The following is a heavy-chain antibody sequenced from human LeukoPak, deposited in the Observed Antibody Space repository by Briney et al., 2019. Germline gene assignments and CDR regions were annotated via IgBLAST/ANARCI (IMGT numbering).Heavy chain of an antibody. CDR1: GFTVSNNY. Sequence: GGSLRLSCAASGFTVSNNYMSWVRQAPGKGLEWVSVIGTAGDTYYPGSVKGRFTISRENAKNSLYLQMNSLRAGDTAVYYCAREGPGYGMDVWGQGTTVTVSS. J-gene: IGHJ6*02. V-gene: IGHV3-13*01. CDR2: IGTAGDT. CDR3: AREGPGYGMDV.